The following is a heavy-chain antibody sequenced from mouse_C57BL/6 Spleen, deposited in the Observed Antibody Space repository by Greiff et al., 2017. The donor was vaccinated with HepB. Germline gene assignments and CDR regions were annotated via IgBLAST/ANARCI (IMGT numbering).Heavy chain of an antibody. CDR3: ARPMELYWYFGV. CDR2: ISSGSSTI. CDR1: GFTFSDYG. Sequence: EVKLVESGGGLVKPGGSLKLSCAASGFTFSDYGMHWVRQAPEKGLEWVAYISSGSSTIYYADKVKGRITISIDNAKNTLFLQMTSLRSEDTAMYYCARPMELYWYFGVWGTRTTGTVSP. V-gene: IGHV5-17*01. J-gene: IGHJ1*03. D-gene: IGHD2-3*01.